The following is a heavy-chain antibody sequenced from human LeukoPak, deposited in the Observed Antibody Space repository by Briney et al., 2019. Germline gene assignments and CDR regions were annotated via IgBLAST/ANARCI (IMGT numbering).Heavy chain of an antibody. V-gene: IGHV3-66*01. Sequence: GGSLRLSCAASGFTVSSDYMSWVRQAPGKGLEWVSVIYSGGSTYYADSVKGRFTISRDNSKNTLFLQMNSLRAEDTAVYYCASPGAAGDAFDIWGQGTMVIVSS. D-gene: IGHD3-10*01. CDR3: ASPGAAGDAFDI. CDR1: GFTVSSDY. J-gene: IGHJ3*02. CDR2: IYSGGST.